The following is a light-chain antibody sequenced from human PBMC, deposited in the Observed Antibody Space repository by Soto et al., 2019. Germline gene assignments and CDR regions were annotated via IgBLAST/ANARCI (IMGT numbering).Light chain of an antibody. V-gene: IGLV9-49*03. CDR3: GADHGSGSNFSYV. Sequence: QLVLTQPPSASASLGASVTLTCTLSSGYSNYNVDWYQQRPGKGPRFVMRVGTGGIVGSKGDGIPARFSVLGSGLNRYLTIKNIQEEDESDYHCGADHGSGSNFSYVFGTGTKVTVL. J-gene: IGLJ1*01. CDR1: SGYSNYN. CDR2: VGTGGIVG.